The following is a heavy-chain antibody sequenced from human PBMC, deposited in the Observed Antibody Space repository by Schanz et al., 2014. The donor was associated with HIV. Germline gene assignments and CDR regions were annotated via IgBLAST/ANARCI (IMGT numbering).Heavy chain of an antibody. V-gene: IGHV4-4*07. CDR3: ARILLSSSGWYGGDY. J-gene: IGHJ4*02. CDR2: VYSGGSS. D-gene: IGHD6-19*01. Sequence: QVQLQESGPGLVKPSETLSLTCTVSGGSIRSYYWTWIRQPAGRGLEWIGRVYSGGSSNYNPSLRSRVTMSVDTSKNQFSLSLSSVTAADTAVYYCARILLSSSGWYGGDYWGQGTLVIVSS. CDR1: GGSIRSYY.